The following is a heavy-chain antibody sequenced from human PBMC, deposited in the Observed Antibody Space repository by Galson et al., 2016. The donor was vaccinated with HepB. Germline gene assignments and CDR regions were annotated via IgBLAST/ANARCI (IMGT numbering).Heavy chain of an antibody. V-gene: IGHV3-53*04. CDR1: GFTIRDNY. CDR3: ARLPGDSYQWYFDL. J-gene: IGHJ2*01. D-gene: IGHD2-2*01. CDR2: IYTSGAT. Sequence: SLRLSCAASGFTIRDNYINWVRQAPGKGLEWVSIIYTSGATYYADSVEGRVTVSRHDSENTVYLQMNSLRVDDTAVYYCARLPGDSYQWYFDLWGRGTPVTVSS.